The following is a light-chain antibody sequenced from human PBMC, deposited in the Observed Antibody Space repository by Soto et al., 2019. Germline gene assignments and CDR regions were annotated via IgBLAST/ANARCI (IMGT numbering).Light chain of an antibody. Sequence: DIVMTQSPLSLPVTPGEAASISCRSSQSLQHSNRYNYLDWYLQKPGQSPQLLIYLGSNRASGVPDRFSGSGSGTDFTLKISRVEAEDVAVYYCMQALQTPLTFGGGTKVDIK. CDR3: MQALQTPLT. J-gene: IGKJ4*01. CDR1: QSLQHSNRYNY. CDR2: LGS. V-gene: IGKV2-28*01.